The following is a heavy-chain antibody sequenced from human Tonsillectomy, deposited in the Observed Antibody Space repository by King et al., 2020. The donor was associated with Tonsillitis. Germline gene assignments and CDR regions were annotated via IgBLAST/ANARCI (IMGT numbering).Heavy chain of an antibody. CDR3: ARENSSSGFHYYGMDV. J-gene: IGHJ6*02. Sequence: VQLVESGGGLVQPGVSLKLSCAASGFTFSNYEMNWVRQAPGKGLEWVSYMTSSGSKIYYADSVKGRFNISRDNAKNTLSLQMDSLRVEDTAIYYCARENSSSGFHYYGMDVWGQGTTVTVSS. CDR1: GFTFSNYE. CDR2: MTSSGSKI. V-gene: IGHV3-48*03. D-gene: IGHD3-22*01.